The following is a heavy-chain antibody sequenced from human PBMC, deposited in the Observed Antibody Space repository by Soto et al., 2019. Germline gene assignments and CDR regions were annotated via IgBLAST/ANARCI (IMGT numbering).Heavy chain of an antibody. D-gene: IGHD3-22*01. J-gene: IGHJ3*02. V-gene: IGHV3-74*01. Sequence: EVQLVESGGGLVQPGGSLRLSCAASGLTFRNYWMHWVRQPPGKGLVWVSRMNSDGSTTNYADSVKGRFTISRDNAKNTLYLQMSSLRAEDTAVYYCARESTSGYYRTPTGAFDIWGQGTMVTVSS. CDR1: GLTFRNYW. CDR3: ARESTSGYYRTPTGAFDI. CDR2: MNSDGSTT.